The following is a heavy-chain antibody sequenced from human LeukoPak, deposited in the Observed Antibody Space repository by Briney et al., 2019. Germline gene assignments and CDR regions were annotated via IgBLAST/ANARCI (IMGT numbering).Heavy chain of an antibody. V-gene: IGHV1-69*13. CDR2: IIPIFGTA. D-gene: IGHD3-22*01. CDR1: GGTFSRYG. Sequence: SVKASCKASGGTFSRYGISWVRQAPGQGLEWMGGIIPIFGTANYAQKFQGRVTITADESTSTVYMELSSLRSEDTAVYYCAKLAIVGNWFDPWGQGTLVTVSS. CDR3: AKLAIVGNWFDP. J-gene: IGHJ5*02.